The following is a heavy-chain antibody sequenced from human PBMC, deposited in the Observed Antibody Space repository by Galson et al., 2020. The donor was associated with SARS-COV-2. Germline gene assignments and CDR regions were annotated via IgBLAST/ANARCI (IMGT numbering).Heavy chain of an antibody. CDR1: GFTFNSYS. CDR2: ISSNSEYI. CDR3: AREASWAMFGMDV. Sequence: GGSLRLSCAVSGFTFNSYSMSWVRQAPGKGLEWVSSISSNSEYIYNVDSVKGRFTISRDNAKNSLYLQMNSLRAEDTAVYYCAREASWAMFGMDVWGRGTTVTVSS. D-gene: IGHD1-26*01. V-gene: IGHV3-21*01. J-gene: IGHJ6*02.